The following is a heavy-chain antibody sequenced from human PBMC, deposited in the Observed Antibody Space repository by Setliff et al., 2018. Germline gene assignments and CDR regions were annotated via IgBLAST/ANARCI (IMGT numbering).Heavy chain of an antibody. CDR3: ARTYYDILTGYYSSPGYFDY. V-gene: IGHV1-69*10. CDR1: GGTFSSYA. Sequence: ASVKVSCKASGGTFSSYAISWVRQAPGQGLEWMGGIIPILGIANYAQKFQGRVTITADKSTSTAYMELSSLRSEDTAVYYCARTYYDILTGYYSSPGYFDYWGQGTRVTVSS. CDR2: IIPILGIA. J-gene: IGHJ4*02. D-gene: IGHD3-9*01.